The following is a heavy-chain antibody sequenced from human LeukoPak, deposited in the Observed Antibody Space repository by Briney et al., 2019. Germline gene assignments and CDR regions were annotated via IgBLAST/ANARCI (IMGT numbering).Heavy chain of an antibody. CDR1: GGSISSYY. CDR2: IYYSGST. Sequence: SETLSLTCTVSGGSISSYYWSWIRQPPGKGLEWIGYIYYSGSTNYNPSLKSRVTISVDTSKNQFSLKLSSVTAADTAVYYCARAIYQLLRRDAFDIWGQGTMVTVSS. CDR3: ARAIYQLLRRDAFDI. V-gene: IGHV4-59*01. J-gene: IGHJ3*02. D-gene: IGHD2-15*01.